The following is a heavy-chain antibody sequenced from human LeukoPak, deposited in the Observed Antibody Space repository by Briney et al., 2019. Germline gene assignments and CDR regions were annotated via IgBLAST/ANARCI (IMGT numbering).Heavy chain of an antibody. J-gene: IGHJ4*02. CDR2: IWYDGSNK. V-gene: IGHV3-33*06. CDR1: GFTFSSYG. D-gene: IGHD6-13*01. CDR3: AKELEEYSSSCDY. Sequence: PGRSLRLSCAASGFTFSSYGMHWVRQTPGKGLEWVAVIWYDGSNKYYADSVKGRFTISRDNSKNTLYLQMNSLRAEDTAVYYCAKELEEYSSSCDYWGQGTLVTVSS.